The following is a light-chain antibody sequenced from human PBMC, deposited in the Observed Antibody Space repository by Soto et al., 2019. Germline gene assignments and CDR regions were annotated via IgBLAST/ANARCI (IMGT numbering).Light chain of an antibody. J-gene: IGKJ1*01. CDR1: QSVSST. CDR3: QQYNDWPPT. V-gene: IGKV3-15*01. CDR2: GAS. Sequence: EKVMTQPPATLSVSPGERATLSCRASQSVSSTVAWYQQKPGQAPRLLISGASTRATGVPARFSGSGSGTDFSLTITSLQSEDVGVYYCQQYNDWPPTFGQGTRVEIK.